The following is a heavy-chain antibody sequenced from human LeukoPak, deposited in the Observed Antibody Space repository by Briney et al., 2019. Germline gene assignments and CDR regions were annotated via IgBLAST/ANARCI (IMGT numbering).Heavy chain of an antibody. CDR1: GFTVSSNY. CDR2: ISGSGGST. J-gene: IGHJ4*02. Sequence: HAGGSLRLSCAASGFTVSSNYMSWVRQAPGKGLEWVSGISGSGGSTYYADSVKGRFTISRDNSKNTLYVQMNSLRAEDTAVYYCAKDDTPLTGYSSGWSFDYWGQGTLVTVSS. V-gene: IGHV3-23*01. D-gene: IGHD6-19*01. CDR3: AKDDTPLTGYSSGWSFDY.